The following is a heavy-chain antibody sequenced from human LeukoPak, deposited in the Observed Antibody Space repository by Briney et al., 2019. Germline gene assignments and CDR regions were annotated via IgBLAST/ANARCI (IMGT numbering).Heavy chain of an antibody. J-gene: IGHJ4*02. V-gene: IGHV3-11*06. Sequence: GGSLRLSCAASGFSFSDYYMSWIRQTPEEGLEWLSYISGSSDYKNYADSLKGRFTISRDNAKNSVYLQMNSLRAEDTAVYYCANTVGHYAHSWGQGALVTVSS. CDR3: ANTVGHYAHS. D-gene: IGHD4-11*01. CDR2: ISGSSDYK. CDR1: GFSFSDYY.